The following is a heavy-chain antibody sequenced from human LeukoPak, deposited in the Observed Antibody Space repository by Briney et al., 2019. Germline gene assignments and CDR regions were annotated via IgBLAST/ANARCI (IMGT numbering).Heavy chain of an antibody. D-gene: IGHD5-24*01. CDR3: AALDGGYNVGY. J-gene: IGHJ4*02. Sequence: SVKVSCKASGYTFTSYGISWVRQAPGQGLEWMGGIIPIFGTANYAQKFQGRVTITADESTSTAYMELSSLRSEDTAVYYCAALDGGYNVGYWGQGTLVTVSS. CDR1: GYTFTSYG. V-gene: IGHV1-69*13. CDR2: IIPIFGTA.